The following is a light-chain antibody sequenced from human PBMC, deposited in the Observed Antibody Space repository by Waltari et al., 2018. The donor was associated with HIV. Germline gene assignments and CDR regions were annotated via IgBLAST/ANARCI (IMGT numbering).Light chain of an antibody. CDR1: SSNIGVNS. CDR2: NND. J-gene: IGLJ1*01. Sequence: QSVLTQPPSASGTPGQRVAISCSGSSSNIGVNSVNWYQQLPGTAPKPLSYNNDQRPSGVPARFSGSKSGTSASLAISGLQSEDEADYYCAAWDDSLIGHVFGSGTRVTVL. CDR3: AAWDDSLIGHV. V-gene: IGLV1-44*01.